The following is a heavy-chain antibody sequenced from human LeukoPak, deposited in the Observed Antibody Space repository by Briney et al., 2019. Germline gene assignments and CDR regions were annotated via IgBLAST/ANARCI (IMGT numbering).Heavy chain of an antibody. Sequence: SETLSLTCTVSGGSISSYYRSWIRQPPGKGLEWIGYIYYSGSTNYNPSLKSRVTISVDTSKNQFSLKLSSVTAADTAVYYCARQGWGFSPFFDYWGQGTLVTVSS. CDR1: GGSISSYY. J-gene: IGHJ4*02. V-gene: IGHV4-59*08. D-gene: IGHD3-16*01. CDR3: ARQGWGFSPFFDY. CDR2: IYYSGST.